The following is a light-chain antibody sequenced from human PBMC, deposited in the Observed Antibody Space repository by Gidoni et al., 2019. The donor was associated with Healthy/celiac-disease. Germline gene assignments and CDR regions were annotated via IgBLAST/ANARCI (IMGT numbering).Light chain of an antibody. V-gene: IGKV3-15*01. J-gene: IGKJ1*01. CDR2: GAS. Sequence: EIVMTQSPATLSVSPGERATLSCRASQSVSSNLAWYQQKPGQAPRLLIYGASTRATGIPARFSGSGSWTTFTLTISNLQSEDFSVYYCQQYNNWPSWTFGQGTKVEIK. CDR1: QSVSSN. CDR3: QQYNNWPSWT.